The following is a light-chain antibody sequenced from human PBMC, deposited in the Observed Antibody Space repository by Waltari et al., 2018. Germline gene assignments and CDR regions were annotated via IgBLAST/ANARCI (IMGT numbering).Light chain of an antibody. J-gene: IGLJ2*01. CDR2: SVD. CDR1: SSDVGAYDS. V-gene: IGLV2-14*03. CDR3: SSYAGNNILV. Sequence: QSALTQPGSMSGSPGQSITISCTGTSSDVGAYDSVNWYQQHPGKAPKLMIHSVDSRPSGISNRFSGSKSGNTASLTISGLQAEDEADYVCSSYAGNNILVFGGGTEVTVL.